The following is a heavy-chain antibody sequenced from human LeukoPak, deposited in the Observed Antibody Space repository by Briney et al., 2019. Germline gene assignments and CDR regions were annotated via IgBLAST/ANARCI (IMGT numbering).Heavy chain of an antibody. D-gene: IGHD2-15*01. CDR3: AREGGRYCSGGSCYSSNGWYGGLNY. Sequence: GASVKVSCKSSGYTSSDYGISWVRQAPGQGLEWMGWISTYNGHTNYARKVQGRVTMTTDTSTSTAYMELRSLRSDDTAVYFCAREGGRYCSGGSCYSSNGWYGGLNYWGQGTLVTVSS. CDR1: GYTSSDYG. V-gene: IGHV1-18*01. CDR2: ISTYNGHT. J-gene: IGHJ4*02.